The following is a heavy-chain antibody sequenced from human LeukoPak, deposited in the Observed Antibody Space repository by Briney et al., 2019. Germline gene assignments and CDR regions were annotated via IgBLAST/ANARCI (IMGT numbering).Heavy chain of an antibody. CDR2: ISGSGGST. CDR3: AKDEENYYDSSGYSDY. Sequence: GGSLRLSCAATGVIFSNYAMSWVRQAPGKGLEWVSAISGSGGSTYYADSVKGRFTISRDNSKNTLYLQMNSLRAEDTAVYYCAKDEENYYDSSGYSDYWGQGTLVTVSS. J-gene: IGHJ4*02. D-gene: IGHD3-22*01. CDR1: GVIFSNYA. V-gene: IGHV3-23*01.